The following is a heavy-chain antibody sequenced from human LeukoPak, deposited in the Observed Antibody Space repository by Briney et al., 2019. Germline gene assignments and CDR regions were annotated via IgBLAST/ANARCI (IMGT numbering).Heavy chain of an antibody. CDR2: ISYSGTT. J-gene: IGHJ4*02. CDR1: GASINVMTNY. CDR3: ARPLWFLNGPFDY. V-gene: IGHV4-39*01. D-gene: IGHD2-21*01. Sequence: SETLSLTCSVSGASINVMTNYWGWIRQPPGRGLEWIATISYSGTTYYSPSLQSRVTISADTSKNQFSLKLSSVTAADTAVYYCARPLWFLNGPFDYWGQGTLVTVSS.